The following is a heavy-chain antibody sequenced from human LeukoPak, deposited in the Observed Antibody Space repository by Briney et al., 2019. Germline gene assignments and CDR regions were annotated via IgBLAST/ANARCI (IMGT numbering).Heavy chain of an antibody. J-gene: IGHJ6*03. CDR3: AKYYGDYYYYYYMDV. D-gene: IGHD4-17*01. V-gene: IGHV3-23*01. CDR2: ISGSGDST. Sequence: GGSLRLSCAASGFTFTNYAMSWVRQAPGKGLEWVSTISGSGDSTYYAVSVKGRFTISRANSQNTLYLQMNSLRAEDTAVYYCAKYYGDYYYYYYMDVWGKGTTVTASS. CDR1: GFTFTNYA.